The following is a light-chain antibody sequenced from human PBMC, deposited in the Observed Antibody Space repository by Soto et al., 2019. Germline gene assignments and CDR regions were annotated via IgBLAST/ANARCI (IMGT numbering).Light chain of an antibody. CDR3: CSYAGNFIWV. CDR2: DVI. Sequence: QSALTQPRSVSGSPGQSITLSCDGSTSDVGAYNLVSWYQQHPGEAPKLMIYDVIKRPSGVPYRLSGSKSGNTASLTISGLQADDEAEDYCCSYAGNFIWVFGGGTDVTVL. J-gene: IGLJ3*02. CDR1: TSDVGAYNL. V-gene: IGLV2-11*01.